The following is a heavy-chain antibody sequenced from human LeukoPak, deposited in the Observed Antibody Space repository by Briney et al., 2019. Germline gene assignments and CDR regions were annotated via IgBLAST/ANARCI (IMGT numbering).Heavy chain of an antibody. Sequence: ASVKVSCKASGYTFTGYYMHWVRQAPGQGLEGMGWINPNSGGTNYAQKFQGRVTMTRDTSISTAYMELSRLRSDDTAVYYCAREDYYGSGERSWFDPWGRGTLVTVSS. CDR1: GYTFTGYY. V-gene: IGHV1-2*02. CDR2: INPNSGGT. J-gene: IGHJ5*02. D-gene: IGHD3-10*01. CDR3: AREDYYGSGERSWFDP.